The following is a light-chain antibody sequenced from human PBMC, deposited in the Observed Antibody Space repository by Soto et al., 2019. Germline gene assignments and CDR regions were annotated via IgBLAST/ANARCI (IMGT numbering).Light chain of an antibody. V-gene: IGKV3-20*01. Sequence: EIVLTQSPGTLSLSPGERATLSCRASQSVASRRLAWYKQRPGQALRLVLYDASTRATGIPDRFSGSGSGTDFTLTISRLEPEDFAVYYCQQYSSLPRTFGQWTKVEI. CDR1: QSVASRR. CDR2: DAS. CDR3: QQYSSLPRT. J-gene: IGKJ1*01.